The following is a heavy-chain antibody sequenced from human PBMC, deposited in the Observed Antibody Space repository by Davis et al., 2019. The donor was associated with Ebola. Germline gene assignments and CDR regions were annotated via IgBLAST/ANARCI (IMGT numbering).Heavy chain of an antibody. V-gene: IGHV4-59*08. J-gene: IGHJ6*02. CDR1: GGSISSYY. CDR2: IYYSGRT. CDR3: ARLGYYYGMDV. Sequence: SETLSLTCTVSGGSISSYYWSWIRQPPGKGLEWIGYIYYSGRTNYNPSLKSRVTISVDTSKNQFSLKLSSVTAADTAVYYCARLGYYYGMDVWGQGTTVTVSS.